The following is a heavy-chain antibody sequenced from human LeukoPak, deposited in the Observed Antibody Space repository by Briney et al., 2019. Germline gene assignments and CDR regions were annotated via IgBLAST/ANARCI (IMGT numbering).Heavy chain of an antibody. D-gene: IGHD2-2*01. CDR3: ARANVVVPAAQEPDNWFDP. CDR2: INPNSGGT. Sequence: ALVKVSCKASGYTFTGYYMHWVRQAPGQGLEWMGWINPNSGGTNYAQKFQGRVTMTRDTSISTAYMELSRLRSDGTAVYYCARANVVVPAAQEPDNWFDPWGQGTLVTVSS. V-gene: IGHV1-2*02. CDR1: GYTFTGYY. J-gene: IGHJ5*02.